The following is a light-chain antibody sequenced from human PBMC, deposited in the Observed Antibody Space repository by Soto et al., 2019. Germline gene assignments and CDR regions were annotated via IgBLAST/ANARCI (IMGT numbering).Light chain of an antibody. CDR2: DAY. Sequence: EVVLTQSPVTLSLSPGEKPTLPCRASKVFGGRLAWYQQKPVQAPRLLIYDAYNRATGIPPRFSGSGSGTDFTLTISSLEPEDSAVYYCQQRHMWPITFGQGTRLEIK. CDR3: QQRHMWPIT. V-gene: IGKV3-11*01. J-gene: IGKJ5*01. CDR1: KVFGGR.